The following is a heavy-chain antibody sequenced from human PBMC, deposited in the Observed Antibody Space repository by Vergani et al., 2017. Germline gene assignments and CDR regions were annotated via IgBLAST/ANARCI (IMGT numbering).Heavy chain of an antibody. CDR2: IIPIFGTA. J-gene: IGHJ6*02. D-gene: IGHD1-7*01. CDR3: ARGALFRTGTTSYYYYGMDV. CDR1: GGTFSSYA. V-gene: IGHV1-69*01. Sequence: QVQLVQSGAEVKKPGSSVKVSCKASGGTFSSYAISWVRQAPGQGLEWMGGIIPIFGTANYAQKFQGRVTITADESTSTAYMGLSSLRSEDTAVYYCARGALFRTGTTSYYYYGMDVWGQGTTVTVSS.